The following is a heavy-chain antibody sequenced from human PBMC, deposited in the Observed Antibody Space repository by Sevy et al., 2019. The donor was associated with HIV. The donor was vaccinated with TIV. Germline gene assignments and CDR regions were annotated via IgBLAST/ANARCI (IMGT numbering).Heavy chain of an antibody. CDR3: ARASRIAAAGFYSGDAFDI. CDR2: IYTSGST. J-gene: IGHJ3*02. Sequence: QTLSLTCTVSGGSISSGSYYWSWIRQPAGKGLEWIGRIYTSGSTYYNPSLKSRVTISVDTSKNQFSLKLGSVTAADTAVYYCARASRIAAAGFYSGDAFDIWGQGTMVTVSS. CDR1: GGSISSGSYY. V-gene: IGHV4-61*02. D-gene: IGHD6-13*01.